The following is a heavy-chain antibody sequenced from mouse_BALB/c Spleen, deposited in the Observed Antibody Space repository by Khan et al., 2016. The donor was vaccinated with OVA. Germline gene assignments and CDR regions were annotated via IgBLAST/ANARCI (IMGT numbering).Heavy chain of an antibody. V-gene: IGHV3-2*02. CDR3: ARVYGGDFDY. D-gene: IGHD1-1*01. CDR2: ISYSGNT. Sequence: EVQLQESGPGLVKPSQSLSLTCTVTGYSITSDYAWNWIRQFPGNKLEWMGFISYSGNTNYNPSLKSRISITRDTSKNQFFLQLNSVTTEDTATYYCARVYGGDFDYWDQGTTPTVSS. J-gene: IGHJ2*01. CDR1: GYSITSDYA.